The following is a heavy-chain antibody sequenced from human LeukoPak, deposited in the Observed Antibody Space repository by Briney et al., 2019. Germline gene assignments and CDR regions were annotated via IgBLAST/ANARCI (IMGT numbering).Heavy chain of an antibody. CDR1: GFTFSSYG. V-gene: IGHV3-30*02. CDR3: ARDRAGAARAYMDV. D-gene: IGHD6-6*01. J-gene: IGHJ6*03. CDR2: IRYDGSNK. Sequence: GGSLRLSCAASGFTFSSYGMHWVRQAPGKGLEWVAFIRYDGSNKYYADSVKGRFTISRDNAKNTLYLQMNSLRAEDTAVYYCARDRAGAARAYMDVWGKGTTVTVSS.